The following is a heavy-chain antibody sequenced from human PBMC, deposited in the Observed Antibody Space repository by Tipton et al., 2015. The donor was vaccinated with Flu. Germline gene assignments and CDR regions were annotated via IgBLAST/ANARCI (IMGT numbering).Heavy chain of an antibody. CDR2: ISTTGSTI. V-gene: IGHV3-48*03. J-gene: IGHJ4*02. D-gene: IGHD6-19*01. CDR3: ARETQWSNFDY. CDR1: GFTFSSYE. Sequence: QLVQSGGGLIQPGGSLRLSCAASGFTFSSYEMNWVRQAPGKGLEWVSYISTTGSTIYYADSVKGRFTISRDNAKNSLYLQMSSLRAEDTAVYYCARETQWSNFDYWGQGALVTVSS.